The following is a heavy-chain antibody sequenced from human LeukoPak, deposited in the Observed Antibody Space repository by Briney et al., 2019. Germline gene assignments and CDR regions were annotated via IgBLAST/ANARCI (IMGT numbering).Heavy chain of an antibody. J-gene: IGHJ5*02. CDR3: ARDSTTENP. D-gene: IGHD2/OR15-2a*01. CDR1: GGPISSNNYN. Sequence: SETLSLTCTVSGGPISSNNYNWGWIRQPPGKGLEWIGSIYYSGGTYYNPSLKSRVSISVDTSKNQFSLKLSSVTAADTAVYYCARDSTTENPWGQGTLVTVSS. V-gene: IGHV4-39*07. CDR2: IYYSGGT.